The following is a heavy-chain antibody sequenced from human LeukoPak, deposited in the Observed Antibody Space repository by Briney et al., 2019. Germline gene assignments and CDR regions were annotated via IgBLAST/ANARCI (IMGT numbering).Heavy chain of an antibody. CDR1: GFTFSSYA. J-gene: IGHJ4*02. V-gene: IGHV3-23*01. CDR3: ATGRRITMVRGVITPIPVFDY. Sequence: PGGSLRLSCAASGFTFSSYAMSWVRQAPGKGLEWVSAISGSGGSTYYADSVKGRFTISRDNSKNTLYLQMNSLRAEDTAVYYCATGRRITMVRGVITPIPVFDYWGQGTLVTVSS. D-gene: IGHD3-10*01. CDR2: ISGSGGST.